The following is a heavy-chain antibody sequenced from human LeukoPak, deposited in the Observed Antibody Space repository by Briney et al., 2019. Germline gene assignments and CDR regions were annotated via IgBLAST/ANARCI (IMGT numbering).Heavy chain of an antibody. J-gene: IGHJ6*04. Sequence: GGSLRLSCAASGFTFSTYSMNWVRQAPGKGLQWVSSITRSSYIYYADSVKGRFTISRDNAKNSLYLQMNSLRAEGTAVYYCARDRYSSSSMDVWGKGTTVTVSS. CDR3: ARDRYSSSSMDV. V-gene: IGHV3-21*01. D-gene: IGHD6-13*01. CDR2: ITRSSYI. CDR1: GFTFSTYS.